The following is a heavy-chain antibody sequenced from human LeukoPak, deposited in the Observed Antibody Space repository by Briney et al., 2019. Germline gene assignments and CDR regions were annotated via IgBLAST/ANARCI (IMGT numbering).Heavy chain of an antibody. J-gene: IGHJ4*02. V-gene: IGHV3-23*01. CDR3: AKDRPNYYESNGHYYRLNGDY. D-gene: IGHD3-22*01. Sequence: PGGSLRLSSAASGFTFNIYAMSSGRDAPGKGLEWVSAISSSGDITFSADSVKGRFTISIDNSRYTLYLQMNSLRAEDAAVYYCAKDRPNYYESNGHYYRLNGDYWGQGTLVSVSS. CDR2: ISSSGDIT. CDR1: GFTFNIYA.